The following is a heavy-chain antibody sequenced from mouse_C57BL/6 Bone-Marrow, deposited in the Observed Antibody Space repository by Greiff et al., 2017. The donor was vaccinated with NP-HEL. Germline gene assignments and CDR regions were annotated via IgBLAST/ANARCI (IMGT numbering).Heavy chain of an antibody. CDR1: GYTFTSYW. J-gene: IGHJ4*01. D-gene: IGHD2-5*01. Sequence: QVQLQQPGAELVRPGSSVKLSCKASGYTFTSYWMDWVKQRPGQGLEWIGNIYPSDSETHYNQKFKDKATLTVDKSSSTAYMQLSSLTSEDSAVYYCARDYSNYGSAMDYWGQGTSVTVSS. CDR3: ARDYSNYGSAMDY. CDR2: IYPSDSET. V-gene: IGHV1-61*01.